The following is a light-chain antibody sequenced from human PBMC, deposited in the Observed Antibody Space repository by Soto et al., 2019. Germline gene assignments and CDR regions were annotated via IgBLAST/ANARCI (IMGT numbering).Light chain of an antibody. J-gene: IGKJ3*01. Sequence: EIVLTQSPGPLSSSPGEGATLSGMASKNVYSNSLAWYQQKPGQPPRLLIYGAATRASAVPDRVRGSVSGADFTLTITGLEPEDFAVYDCQQYGTSHLTCGPGTRVD. CDR3: QQYGTSHLT. V-gene: IGKV3-20*01. CDR2: GAA. CDR1: KNVYSNS.